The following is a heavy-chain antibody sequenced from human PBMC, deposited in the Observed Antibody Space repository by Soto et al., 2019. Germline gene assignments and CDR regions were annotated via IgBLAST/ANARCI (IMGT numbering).Heavy chain of an antibody. Sequence: QVQLQESGPGLVKPSQTLSLTCTVSGGSISSDGYYWSWIRQFPGKGLEWIGYIYNTGATYYNPSLKSRLTLSFGPSKNQFSLKLPSVTAADTAVYCCARVLFGVGECFAPWGQGTLVTVSS. J-gene: IGHJ5*02. V-gene: IGHV4-31*03. CDR1: GGSISSDGYY. CDR3: ARVLFGVGECFAP. D-gene: IGHD3-10*01. CDR2: IYNTGAT.